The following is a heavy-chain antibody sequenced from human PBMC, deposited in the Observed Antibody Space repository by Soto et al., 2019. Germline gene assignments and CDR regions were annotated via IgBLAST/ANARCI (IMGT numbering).Heavy chain of an antibody. Sequence: PSPTLSITCTVSGGSISSYYWSWIRQPPGKGLEWIGYIYYSGSTNYNPSLKSRVTISVDTSKNQFSLKLSSVTAADTAVYYCARIHYDFWSGNYYYMDVWGKGTTVTVSS. CDR3: ARIHYDFWSGNYYYMDV. D-gene: IGHD3-3*01. V-gene: IGHV4-59*08. CDR1: GGSISSYY. CDR2: IYYSGST. J-gene: IGHJ6*03.